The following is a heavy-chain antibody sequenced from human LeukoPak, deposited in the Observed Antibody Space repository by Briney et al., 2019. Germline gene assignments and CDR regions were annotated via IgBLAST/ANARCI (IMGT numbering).Heavy chain of an antibody. D-gene: IGHD3-22*01. CDR2: ISWNSGRK. CDR1: GFNFDDYA. Sequence: GGSLRLSCAASGFNFDDYAMHWVRHGPGKGLEWVSGISWNSGRKGYADSVKGRFTISRDNAKNSLYLQMNSLRAEDTALYYCAKDIYNYFDSSGYGYWGQGTLVTVSS. CDR3: AKDIYNYFDSSGYGY. V-gene: IGHV3-9*01. J-gene: IGHJ4*02.